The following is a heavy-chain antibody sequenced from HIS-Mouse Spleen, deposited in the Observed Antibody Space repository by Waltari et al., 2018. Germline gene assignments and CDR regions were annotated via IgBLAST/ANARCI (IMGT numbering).Heavy chain of an antibody. CDR1: GDSVSRKRAA. V-gene: IGHV6-1*01. D-gene: IGHD7-27*01. CDR2: TYYRSKCYN. Sequence: QLQLQPSGPGLVKPSQTLSLTCAISGDSVSRKRAAWTGLRQSPSRGIEWLGRTYYRSKCYNDYAVSVKSRITINPDTSKNQFSLQLNSVTPEDTAVYYCARDGKNWGLDYWGQGTLVTVSS. CDR3: ARDGKNWGLDY. J-gene: IGHJ4*02.